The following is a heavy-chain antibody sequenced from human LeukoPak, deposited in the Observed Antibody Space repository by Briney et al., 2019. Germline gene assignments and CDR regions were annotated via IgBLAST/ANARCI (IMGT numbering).Heavy chain of an antibody. CDR2: FDPEDGET. CDR1: GYTLTELS. V-gene: IGHV1-24*01. J-gene: IGHJ6*03. D-gene: IGHD1-1*01. Sequence: ASVKVSCKVPGYTLTELSMHWVRQAPGKGLEWMGGFDPEDGETIYAQKFQGRVTMTEDTSTDTAYMELSSLRSEDTAVYYCARGGWVPRYDYYYYYMDVWGKGTTVTVSS. CDR3: ARGGWVPRYDYYYYYMDV.